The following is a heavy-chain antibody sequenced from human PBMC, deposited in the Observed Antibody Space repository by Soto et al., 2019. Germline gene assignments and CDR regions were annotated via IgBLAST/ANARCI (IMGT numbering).Heavy chain of an antibody. Sequence: EAQLVESGGGLVQPGGSLRLSCEASGFTFSRDNMNWFRQAPGKGLEWVSYISSSSSIIYYADSVQGRFTISRDDAKNSLFLQVDSLRDEATAVYYCARVLVVGDNPYYYGMDVWVQGTTVTVSS. CDR3: ARVLVVGDNPYYYGMDV. CDR1: GFTFSRDN. J-gene: IGHJ6*02. V-gene: IGHV3-48*02. CDR2: ISSSSSII. D-gene: IGHD1-26*01.